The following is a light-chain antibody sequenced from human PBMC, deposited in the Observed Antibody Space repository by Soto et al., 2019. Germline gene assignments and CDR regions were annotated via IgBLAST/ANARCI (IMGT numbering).Light chain of an antibody. J-gene: IGLJ3*02. CDR3: AVWDDALSGPV. CDR1: SSNIGSNL. Sequence: QSVLTQPPSTSGTPGQRVTISCSGSSSNIGSNLVFWFQQLPGTAPKLLIYRNDQRPSGVPDRFSGSNSGASASLAISGLRSEDEADYHCAVWDDALSGPVFGGGTKVTVL. CDR2: RND. V-gene: IGLV1-47*01.